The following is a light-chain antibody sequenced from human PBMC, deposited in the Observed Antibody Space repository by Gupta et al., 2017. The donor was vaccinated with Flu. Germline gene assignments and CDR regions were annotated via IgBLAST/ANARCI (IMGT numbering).Light chain of an antibody. CDR1: QDIRTY. CDR3: QQSDSTPYS. CDR2: AAT. J-gene: IGKJ2*03. V-gene: IGKV1-39*01. Sequence: MQMTHVLSSLSAAVGDRVTITCRASQDIRTYLNWYQQRPGKAPKLLIYAATTLQDGVPSRFSGSGSGTDFTLTISGLQPEDIATFFCQQSDSTPYSFGQGTKLEIK.